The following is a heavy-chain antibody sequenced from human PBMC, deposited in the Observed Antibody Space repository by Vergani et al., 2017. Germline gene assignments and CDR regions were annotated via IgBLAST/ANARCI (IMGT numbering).Heavy chain of an antibody. J-gene: IGHJ4*02. V-gene: IGHV1-2*02. Sequence: QVQLVQSGAEVKKPGASVKVSCKASGGTFSSYAISWVRQAPGQGLEWMGRIIPNSGGTNYAQKFQGRVTMTRDTSISTAYMELSRLRSDDTAVYYCARGQTVYYDFWSGYQNYWGQGTLVTVSS. CDR3: ARGQTVYYDFWSGYQNY. D-gene: IGHD3-3*01. CDR2: IIPNSGGT. CDR1: GGTFSSYA.